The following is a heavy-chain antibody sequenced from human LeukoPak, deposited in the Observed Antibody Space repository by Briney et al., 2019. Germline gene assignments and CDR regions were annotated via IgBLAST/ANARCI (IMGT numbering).Heavy chain of an antibody. CDR1: GGTFSSYA. CDR3: ASSKPGDSSGYLRSGFDY. D-gene: IGHD3-22*01. CDR2: IIPIFGTA. V-gene: IGHV1-69*13. Sequence: GGSVKVSCKASGGTFSSYAISWVRQAPGQGLEWMGGIIPIFGTANYAQKFQGRVTITADESTSTAYMELSSPRSEDTAVYYCASSKPGDSSGYLRSGFDYWGQGTLVTVSS. J-gene: IGHJ4*02.